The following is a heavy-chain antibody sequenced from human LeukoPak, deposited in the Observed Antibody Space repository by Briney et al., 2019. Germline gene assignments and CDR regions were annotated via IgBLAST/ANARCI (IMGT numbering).Heavy chain of an antibody. J-gene: IGHJ6*03. CDR3: VRDWAGYDYRGYWGYMDV. CDR2: IYYSGST. Sequence: SETLSLTCTVSGGSISSYYWSWIRQPPGKGLEWIGHIYYSGSTNYNPSLKSRVTISVDTSNNQFSLKLSSVTAADTAVYYCVRDWAGYDYRGYWGYMDVWGKGTTVTISS. D-gene: IGHD5-12*01. CDR1: GGSISSYY. V-gene: IGHV4-59*12.